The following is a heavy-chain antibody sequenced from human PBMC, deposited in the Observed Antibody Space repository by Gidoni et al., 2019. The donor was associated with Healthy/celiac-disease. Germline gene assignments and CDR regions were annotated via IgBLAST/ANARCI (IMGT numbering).Heavy chain of an antibody. D-gene: IGHD1-1*01. CDR2: IKQEGSEK. CDR3: ARSLEPQDGFDI. J-gene: IGHJ3*02. CDR1: GFTFSRYV. Sequence: EVQLVESGGGWVQPGGSLSLSCAPSGFTFSRYVMSWVRQAPGKGLGWGDNIKQEGSEKYYVDSVKGRFTISRDNAKNSLYLPMNSLRAEDTAVYYCARSLEPQDGFDIWGQGTMVTVSS. V-gene: IGHV3-7*03.